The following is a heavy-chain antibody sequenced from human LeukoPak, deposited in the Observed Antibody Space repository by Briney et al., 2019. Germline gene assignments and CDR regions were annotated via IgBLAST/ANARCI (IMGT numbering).Heavy chain of an antibody. CDR2: INPNSGGT. V-gene: IGHV1-2*02. D-gene: IGHD2-8*02. CDR3: ARGARVVSHFDY. CDR1: GYTFTGYY. J-gene: IGHJ4*02. Sequence: ASVKVSCKASGYTFTGYYMHWVRQAPGQGLEWMGWINPNSGGTNYAQEFQGRVTMTRDTSISTAYMELSGLRSDDTAVYYCARGARVVSHFDYWGQGTLVTVSS.